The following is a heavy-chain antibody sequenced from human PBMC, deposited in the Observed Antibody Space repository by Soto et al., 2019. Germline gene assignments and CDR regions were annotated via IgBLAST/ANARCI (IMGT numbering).Heavy chain of an antibody. Sequence: GGSLRLSCVASGFTFSDYYMSWIRQAPGKGLEWVSYISSSGSTIYYADSVKGRFTISRDNAKNSLYLQMNSLRAEDTAVYYCARPPNWGTYYYYYMDVWGKGTTVTVSS. D-gene: IGHD7-27*01. J-gene: IGHJ6*03. CDR3: ARPPNWGTYYYYYMDV. CDR2: ISSSGSTI. CDR1: GFTFSDYY. V-gene: IGHV3-11*01.